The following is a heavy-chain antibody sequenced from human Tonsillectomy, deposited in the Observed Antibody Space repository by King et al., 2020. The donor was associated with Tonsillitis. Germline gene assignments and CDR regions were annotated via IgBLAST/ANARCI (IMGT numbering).Heavy chain of an antibody. D-gene: IGHD3-22*01. V-gene: IGHV1-2*02. CDR1: GYTFTGYY. J-gene: IGHJ4*02. CDR3: ARDTGYYDSSGYYPNDY. Sequence: QVQLVESGAEVKKPGASVKVSCKASGYTFTGYYMHWVRQAPGQGLEWMGWINPNSGGTNYAQKFQGRVTMTRDTSISTAYMELSRLRSDDTAVYYCARDTGYYDSSGYYPNDYWGQGTLVTVSS. CDR2: INPNSGGT.